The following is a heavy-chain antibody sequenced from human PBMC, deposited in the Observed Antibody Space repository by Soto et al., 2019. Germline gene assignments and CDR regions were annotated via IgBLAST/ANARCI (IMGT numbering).Heavy chain of an antibody. J-gene: IGHJ3*02. CDR1: GGSISSGGYY. CDR2: IYYSGST. Sequence: SETLSLTCTVSGGSISSGGYYWSWIRQHPGKGLEWIGYIYYSGSTYYNPPLKSRVTISVDTSKNQFSLKLSSVTAADTAVYYCARDVHDAFDIWGQGTMVTVSS. CDR3: ARDVHDAFDI. V-gene: IGHV4-31*03. D-gene: IGHD1-1*01.